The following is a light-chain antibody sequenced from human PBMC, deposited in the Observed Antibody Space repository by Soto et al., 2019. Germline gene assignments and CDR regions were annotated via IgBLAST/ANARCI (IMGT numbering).Light chain of an antibody. CDR3: QVWESSSEWV. V-gene: IGLV3-21*02. Sequence: SYELSQPPSVSVAPGQTARITCGGNNIGTKSVHWYQQKPGQAPVLGVFNDSDRPSGSPERFSGSNSGDTATTATLTISRVEAGDEADYYCQVWESSSEWVFGGGTKLTVL. J-gene: IGLJ3*02. CDR2: NDS. CDR1: NIGTKS.